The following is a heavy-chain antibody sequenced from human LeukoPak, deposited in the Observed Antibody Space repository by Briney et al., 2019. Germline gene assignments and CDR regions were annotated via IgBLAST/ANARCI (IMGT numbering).Heavy chain of an antibody. CDR3: ARSAYCSSTSCYRGPYYYYYYMDV. CDR1: GGSISSYY. Sequence: SETLSLTCTVSGGSISSYYWSWIRQPPGKGLEWIGYIYTSGSTNYNPSLKSRVTLSVDTSKNQFSLKLSSVTAADTAVYYCARSAYCSSTSCYRGPYYYYYYMDVWGKGTTVTVSS. V-gene: IGHV4-4*09. D-gene: IGHD2-2*02. J-gene: IGHJ6*03. CDR2: IYTSGST.